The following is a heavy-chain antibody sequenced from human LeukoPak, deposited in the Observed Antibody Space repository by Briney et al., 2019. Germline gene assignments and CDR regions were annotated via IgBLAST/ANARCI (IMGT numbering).Heavy chain of an antibody. CDR3: AKGLRTGVGPYMGYHYYMDV. D-gene: IGHD3-16*01. V-gene: IGHV3-23*01. CDR1: GFTFSSYA. J-gene: IGHJ6*03. Sequence: GGSVRLSCAASGFTFSSYAMSWVRQAPGKGLKWVSTINDNGDGTYYADSVKGRFTISRDNSYNTVSLQMNSLRDEDTGVCYCAKGLRTGVGPYMGYHYYMDVWGKGATVTVSS. CDR2: INDNGDGT.